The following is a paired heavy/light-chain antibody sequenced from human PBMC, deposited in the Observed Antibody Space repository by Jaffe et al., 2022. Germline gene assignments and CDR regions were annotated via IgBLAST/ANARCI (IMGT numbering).Heavy chain of an antibody. CDR1: GYRFTNNW. J-gene: IGHJ4*02. Sequence: EVQLVQSGAEVKKPGESLNISCKGSGYRFTNNWIGWVRQMPGKGLEWMGIIYPGDSDTRYNPSFQGQVTISADRSISTAYLQWSSLKASDTAMYYCAICISSNCYSSNWGQGTLVTVSS. V-gene: IGHV5-51*03. CDR3: AICISSNCYSSN. D-gene: IGHD2-15*01. CDR2: IYPGDSDT.
Light chain of an antibody. CDR1: QGISDY. CDR3: QKYNSARWM. CDR2: AAS. J-gene: IGKJ1*01. V-gene: IGKV1-27*01. Sequence: DMQMTQSPSSLSAFVGDRVTITCRASQGISDYLAWFQQKPGKPPKLLIYAASTLQSGVPSRFSGRGSGTDFTLTISSLQPEDVATYYCQKYNSARWMFGQGTKVEIK.